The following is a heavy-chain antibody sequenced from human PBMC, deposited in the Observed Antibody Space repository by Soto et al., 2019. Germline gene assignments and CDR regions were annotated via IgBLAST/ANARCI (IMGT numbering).Heavy chain of an antibody. D-gene: IGHD4-17*01. CDR3: VKGPTSVTTRWFDP. J-gene: IGHJ5*02. V-gene: IGHV3-23*01. Sequence: EVQLLESGGGLVQPGGSLRLSCAASGFSFSNYALSWVRQAPGKGQEWVSVISGSGGTTYYADSVKGRFIISRDNSKNTLFLQMNSLRAEDSAIYYCVKGPTSVTTRWFDPWGQGSLVTVSS. CDR2: ISGSGGTT. CDR1: GFSFSNYA.